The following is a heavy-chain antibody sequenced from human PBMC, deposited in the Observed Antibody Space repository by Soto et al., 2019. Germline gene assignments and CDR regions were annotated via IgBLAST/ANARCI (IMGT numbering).Heavy chain of an antibody. CDR3: ATVHSTSRSFDY. Sequence: GGSLRLSCAASGFTFSMSAMTWVRQAPGKGLEWVSTTGLNGRTTYYADSVKGRFTVSRDNSKNTLDLHMSSLRAEDTAVYYCATVHSTSRSFDYWGHGTLVTVSS. CDR1: GFTFSMSA. J-gene: IGHJ4*01. D-gene: IGHD6-6*01. CDR2: TGLNGRTT. V-gene: IGHV3-23*01.